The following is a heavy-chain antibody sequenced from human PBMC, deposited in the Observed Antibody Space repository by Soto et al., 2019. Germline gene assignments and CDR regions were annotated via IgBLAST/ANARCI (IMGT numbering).Heavy chain of an antibody. D-gene: IGHD3-10*01. V-gene: IGHV3-30*03. J-gene: IGHJ4*02. Sequence: GGSLRLSCAASRFTFSSYGMHWVRQAPGKGLEWVAVISYDGSNKYYADSVKGRFTISRDNSKNTLYLQMNSLRAEDTAVYYCAAESRGYFDYWGQGTLVTVSS. CDR1: RFTFSSYG. CDR3: AAESRGYFDY. CDR2: ISYDGSNK.